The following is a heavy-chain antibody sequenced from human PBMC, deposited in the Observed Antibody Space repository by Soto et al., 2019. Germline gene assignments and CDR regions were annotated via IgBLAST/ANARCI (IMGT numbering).Heavy chain of an antibody. V-gene: IGHV4-30-4*01. CDR1: GGSISSGDYY. Sequence: SETLSLTCTVSGGSISSGDYYWSWIRQPPGKGLEWIGYIYYSGSTYYNPSLKSRVNISVDTSKNQFSLKLSSVTAADTAVYYCARDLWGSGSNGMDVWVRRTTVTVSS. CDR3: ARDLWGSGSNGMDV. D-gene: IGHD3-10*01. J-gene: IGHJ6*02. CDR2: IYYSGST.